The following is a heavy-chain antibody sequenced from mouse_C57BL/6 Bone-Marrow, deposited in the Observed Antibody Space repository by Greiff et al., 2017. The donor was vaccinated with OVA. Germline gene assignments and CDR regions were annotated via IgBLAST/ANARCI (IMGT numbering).Heavy chain of an antibody. CDR1: GYTFTSYW. J-gene: IGHJ2*01. CDR3: ARLWQLGLRDY. D-gene: IGHD3-1*01. CDR2: IDPSDSET. V-gene: IGHV1-52*01. Sequence: VQLQQPGAELVRPGSSVKLSCKASGYTFTSYWMHWVKQRPIQGLEWIGNIDPSDSETHYNQKFKDKATLTVDKSSSTAYMQLSSLTSEDSAVNYCARLWQLGLRDYWGQGTTLTVSS.